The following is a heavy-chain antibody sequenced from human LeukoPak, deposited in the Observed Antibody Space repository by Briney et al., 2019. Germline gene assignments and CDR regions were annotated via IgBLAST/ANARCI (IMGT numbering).Heavy chain of an antibody. Sequence: ASVKVSCKASGYTFTSYAISWVRQAPGQGLEWMGGIIPIFGTANYAQKFQGRVTITADESTSTAYMELSSLRSEDTAVYYCARVSDGRWLQLDPWGQGTLVTVSS. CDR2: IIPIFGTA. V-gene: IGHV1-69*13. D-gene: IGHD5-24*01. J-gene: IGHJ5*02. CDR1: GYTFTSYA. CDR3: ARVSDGRWLQLDP.